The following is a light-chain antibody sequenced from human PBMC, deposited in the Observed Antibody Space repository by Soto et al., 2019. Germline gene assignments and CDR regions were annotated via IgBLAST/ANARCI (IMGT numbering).Light chain of an antibody. CDR2: AAS. Sequence: DIQMTQSPTSLSASVGDIVTITCRASQDIRNFVAWYQQKPGKAPKLLIYAASTLQSGVPSRFSGSGSGTDFTLTINSLQPEDVATCSCQKYSSVPVFGPGTKVEIK. V-gene: IGKV1-27*01. CDR1: QDIRNF. J-gene: IGKJ3*01. CDR3: QKYSSVPV.